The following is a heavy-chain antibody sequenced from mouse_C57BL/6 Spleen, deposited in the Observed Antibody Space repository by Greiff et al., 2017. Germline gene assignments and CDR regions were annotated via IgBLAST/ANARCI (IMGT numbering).Heavy chain of an antibody. J-gene: IGHJ4*01. CDR1: GFTFSAYY. Sequence: EVQLVESEGGLVQPGSSMKLSCTASGFTFSAYYMAWVRQVPEKGLEWVANINYDGSSTYYLDSLKSRFIISRDNAKNILYLQMSSLKSEDTATYYCARKRGYAMDYWGQGTSVTVSS. CDR3: ARKRGYAMDY. V-gene: IGHV5-16*01. CDR2: INYDGSST.